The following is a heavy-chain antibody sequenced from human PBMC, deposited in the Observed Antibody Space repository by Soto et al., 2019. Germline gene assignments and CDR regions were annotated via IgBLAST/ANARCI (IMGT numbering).Heavy chain of an antibody. J-gene: IGHJ4*02. D-gene: IGHD6-6*01. CDR1: GFTFSSYG. V-gene: IGHV3-33*01. CDR2: IWYDGSNK. Sequence: QVQLVESGGGVVQPGRSLRLSCASSGFTFSSYGIHWVRQAPGKGLEWVAVIWYDGSNKYYADSVKGRFTISRDNSKNTLYLQMNSLRAEDTAVYYCARDPIHKQLGPAFDYWGQGTLVTVSS. CDR3: ARDPIHKQLGPAFDY.